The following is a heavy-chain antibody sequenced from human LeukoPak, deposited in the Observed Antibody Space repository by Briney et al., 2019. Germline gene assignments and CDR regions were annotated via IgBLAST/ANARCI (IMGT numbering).Heavy chain of an antibody. V-gene: IGHV1-2*06. CDR3: ARGYCSGGSCYSVENWFDP. CDR1: GYTFTSYY. CDR2: INPNSGGT. D-gene: IGHD2-15*01. J-gene: IGHJ5*02. Sequence: ASVKVSCKASGYTFTSYYMFWVRQAPGQGLEWMGRINPNSGGTNYAQKFQGRVTMTRGTSISTAYMELSRLRSDDTAVYYCARGYCSGGSCYSVENWFDPWGQGTLVTVSS.